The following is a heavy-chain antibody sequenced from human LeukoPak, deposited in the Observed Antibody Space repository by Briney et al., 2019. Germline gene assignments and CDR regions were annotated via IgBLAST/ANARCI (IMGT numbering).Heavy chain of an antibody. CDR3: ARSPGGYSSSSWGDHYYYYMDV. V-gene: IGHV3-7*01. CDR2: IKQDGSEK. Sequence: GGSLRLSCAASGFTFSSYWMSWVRQAPGKGLEWVANIKQDGSEKYYVDSVKGRFTISRDNAKNSLYLQMNSLRAEDTAVYYCARSPGGYSSSSWGDHYYYYMDVWGKGTTVTVSS. J-gene: IGHJ6*03. CDR1: GFTFSSYW. D-gene: IGHD6-6*01.